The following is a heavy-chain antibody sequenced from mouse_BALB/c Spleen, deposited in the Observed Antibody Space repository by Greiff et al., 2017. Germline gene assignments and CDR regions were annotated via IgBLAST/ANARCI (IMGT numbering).Heavy chain of an antibody. CDR1: GFSLTSYG. Sequence: QVQLKESGPGLVAPSQCLSITCTVSGFSLTSYGVHWVRQPPGKGLEWLGVIWAGGSTNYNSALMSRLSISKDNSKSQVFLKMNSLQTDDTAMYYCGRDRRLLAYWGQGTLVTVSA. CDR2: IWAGGST. V-gene: IGHV2-9*02. CDR3: GRDRRLLAY. D-gene: IGHD1-2*01. J-gene: IGHJ3*01.